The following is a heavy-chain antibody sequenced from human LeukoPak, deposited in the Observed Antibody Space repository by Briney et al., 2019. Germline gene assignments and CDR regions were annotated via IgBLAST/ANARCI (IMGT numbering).Heavy chain of an antibody. J-gene: IGHJ5*02. CDR1: TFTFSTYN. CDR3: ARHSNWNGGVDWFDP. D-gene: IGHD1-20*01. V-gene: IGHV4-38-2*01. CDR2: IYYSGSA. Sequence: GSLRLSCAASTFTFSTYNMNWVRQAPGKGLEWIGNIYYSGSACYNPSLKSRVTMSVDTSKNQLSLKLNSVTAADTAVYYCARHSNWNGGVDWFDPWGQGTQVTVSS.